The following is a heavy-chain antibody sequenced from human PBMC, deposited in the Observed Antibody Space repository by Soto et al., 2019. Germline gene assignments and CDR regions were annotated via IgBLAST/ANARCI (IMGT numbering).Heavy chain of an antibody. CDR1: GFTFTRYS. J-gene: IGHJ4*02. CDR2: ISSTTNYI. Sequence: GGSLRLSCAASGFTFTRYSMNWVRQAPGKGLEWASSISSTTNYIYYGDSMKGRFTISRDNAKNSLYLEMNSLRAEDTAVYYCARESEDLTSNFDYWGQGTLVTVSS. CDR3: ARESEDLTSNFDY. V-gene: IGHV3-21*06.